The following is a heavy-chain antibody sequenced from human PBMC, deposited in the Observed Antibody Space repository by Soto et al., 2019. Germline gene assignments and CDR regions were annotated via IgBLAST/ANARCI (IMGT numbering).Heavy chain of an antibody. V-gene: IGHV4-4*02. CDR3: ARSDIVVVPAASSYYYYGMDV. D-gene: IGHD2-2*01. Sequence: PSETLSLTCAVSGGSISSSNWWSWVRQPPGKGLEWIGEIYHSGSTNYNPSLKSRVTISVDKSKNQFSLKLSSVTAADTAVYYCARSDIVVVPAASSYYYYGMDVWGQGTTVTVSS. CDR1: GGSISSSNW. J-gene: IGHJ6*02. CDR2: IYHSGST.